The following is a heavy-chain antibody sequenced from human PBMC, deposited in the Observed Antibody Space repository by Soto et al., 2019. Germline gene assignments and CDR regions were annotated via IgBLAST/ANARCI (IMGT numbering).Heavy chain of an antibody. CDR3: ARGGSSSFFYYYGMDV. D-gene: IGHD6-13*01. Sequence: ASETLSLTCTVSGGSISSYYWSWIRQPAGKGLEWIGRIYTSGSTNYNPSLKSRVTMSVDTSKNQFSLKLSSVTAADTAVYYCARGGSSSFFYYYGMDVWGQGTTVTVSS. CDR1: GGSISSYY. V-gene: IGHV4-4*07. J-gene: IGHJ6*02. CDR2: IYTSGST.